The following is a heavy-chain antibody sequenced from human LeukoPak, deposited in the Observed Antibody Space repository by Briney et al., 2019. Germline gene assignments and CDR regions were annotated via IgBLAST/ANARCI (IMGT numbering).Heavy chain of an antibody. J-gene: IGHJ6*02. D-gene: IGHD3-3*01. Sequence: SETLSLTCAVYGDSFSGYYWSWIRQPPGKGLEWLGEINHSGSTNYNPSLKSRVTISVDTSKNQFSLKLSSVTAADTAVYYCARGRPPPGRFLPRYYYYGMDVWGQGTTVTVSS. CDR3: ARGRPPPGRFLPRYYYYGMDV. CDR2: INHSGST. CDR1: GDSFSGYY. V-gene: IGHV4-34*01.